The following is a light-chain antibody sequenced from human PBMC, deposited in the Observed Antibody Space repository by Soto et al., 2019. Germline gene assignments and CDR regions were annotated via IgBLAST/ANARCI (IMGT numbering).Light chain of an antibody. J-gene: IGLJ2*01. CDR1: SSDVGGYNY. V-gene: IGLV2-8*01. CDR3: SSYAGSNKYVV. Sequence: QSALTQPPSASGSPGQSVTISCTGTSSDVGGYNYVSWYQQHPGKAPKLIIYEVSRRPSGVPDRFSGSKSGNTASLTVSGLQAEDEADYYCSSYAGSNKYVVFGGGTQLTVL. CDR2: EVS.